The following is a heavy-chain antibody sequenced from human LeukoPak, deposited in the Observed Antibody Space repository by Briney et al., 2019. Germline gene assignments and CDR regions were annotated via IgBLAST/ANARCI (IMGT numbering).Heavy chain of an antibody. Sequence: PGGSLRLSCAASGFTFSSYEMNWVRQAPGKGLEWASYISSSGSTIYYADSVKGRFTISRDNAKNSVYLQMNSLRAEDAGIYYCARDGFGSNWYSDYWGQGTLVTVSS. D-gene: IGHD6-13*01. J-gene: IGHJ4*02. V-gene: IGHV3-48*03. CDR3: ARDGFGSNWYSDY. CDR2: ISSSGSTI. CDR1: GFTFSSYE.